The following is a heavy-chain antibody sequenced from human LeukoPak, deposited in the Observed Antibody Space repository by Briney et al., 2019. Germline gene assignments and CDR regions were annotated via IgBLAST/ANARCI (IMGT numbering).Heavy chain of an antibody. CDR2: INEDGSRK. CDR1: GFTFSNYW. CDR3: AGGYYAGY. D-gene: IGHD2-2*01. Sequence: GGSMRLSCVGSGFTFSNYWINWVRQAPGKGLEWVGNINEDGSRKNYADSVKGRFTISRDNSKNSLYLQMDSLRAEDTALYYCAGGYYAGYWGQGTQVTVSS. V-gene: IGHV3-7*04. J-gene: IGHJ4*02.